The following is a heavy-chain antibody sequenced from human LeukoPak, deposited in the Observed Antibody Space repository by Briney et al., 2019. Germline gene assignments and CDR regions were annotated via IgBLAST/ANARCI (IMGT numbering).Heavy chain of an antibody. J-gene: IGHJ4*02. Sequence: ASVKVSCKASGYTFTSYYMHWVRQAPGQGLEWMGWINPNSGGTNYAQKFQGRVTMTRDTSISTAYMELSRLRSDDTAVYYCARVPKSNTVAGTGRGKYYFDYWGQGTLVTVSS. D-gene: IGHD6-19*01. V-gene: IGHV1-2*02. CDR3: ARVPKSNTVAGTGRGKYYFDY. CDR1: GYTFTSYY. CDR2: INPNSGGT.